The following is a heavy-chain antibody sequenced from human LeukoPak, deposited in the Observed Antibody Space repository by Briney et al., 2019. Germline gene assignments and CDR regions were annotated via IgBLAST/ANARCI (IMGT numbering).Heavy chain of an antibody. CDR2: ISYDGSNK. J-gene: IGHJ4*02. CDR3: ARPLASSGWYYFDY. D-gene: IGHD6-19*01. V-gene: IGHV3-30-3*01. CDR1: GFTFSSYA. Sequence: PGGSLRLSCAASGFTFSSYAMHWVRQAPGKGLEWVAVISYDGSNKYYADSVKSRFTISRDNSKNTLYLQMNSLRAEDTAVYYCARPLASSGWYYFDYWGQGTLVTVSS.